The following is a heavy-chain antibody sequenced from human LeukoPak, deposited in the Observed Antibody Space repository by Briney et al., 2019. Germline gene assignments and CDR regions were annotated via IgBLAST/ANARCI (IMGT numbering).Heavy chain of an antibody. Sequence: PGGSLRLSCAASGFSSYSLNWVRQAPGKGLEWVSSISSGSDYIYYADSVKSRFTISRDNAKNSLYLQMNSLRVEDTAIYYCARDPWGTHAYWGQGTLVTVSS. CDR2: ISSGSDYI. CDR1: GFSSYS. CDR3: ARDPWGTHAY. V-gene: IGHV3-21*01. D-gene: IGHD3-16*01. J-gene: IGHJ4*02.